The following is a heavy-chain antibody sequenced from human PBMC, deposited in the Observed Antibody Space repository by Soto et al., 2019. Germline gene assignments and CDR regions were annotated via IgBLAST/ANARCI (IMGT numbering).Heavy chain of an antibody. D-gene: IGHD3-10*01. CDR2: IKQDGSEK. Sequence: GWSLRLSCSASVFSFSRYWMTWFRQAPEKGLEWVANIKQDGSEKYYVDSVRGRFTISRDNAKNLLYLQMNSLRAEDTAVYYCARDPGHGSECDYWGQGTLVTVSS. CDR1: VFSFSRYW. V-gene: IGHV3-7*01. J-gene: IGHJ4*02. CDR3: ARDPGHGSECDY.